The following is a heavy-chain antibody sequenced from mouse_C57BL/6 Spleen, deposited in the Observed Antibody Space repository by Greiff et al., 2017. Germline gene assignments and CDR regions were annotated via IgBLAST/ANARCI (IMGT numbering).Heavy chain of an antibody. CDR1: GYTFTSYW. CDR3: AIMEDYGSSYYFAY. Sequence: VQLQQPGAELVKPGASVTVSCKASGYTFTSYWMHWVKQRPGQGLEWIGRIHPSDSVTNYNQKFKGQATLTVDKSSSTAYMQLSSLPSEYSAVYYCAIMEDYGSSYYFAYWGQGTTLTGSA. CDR2: IHPSDSVT. J-gene: IGHJ2*01. V-gene: IGHV1-74*01. D-gene: IGHD1-1*01.